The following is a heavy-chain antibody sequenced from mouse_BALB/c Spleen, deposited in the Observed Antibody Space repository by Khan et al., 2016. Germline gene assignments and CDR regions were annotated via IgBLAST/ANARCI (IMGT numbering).Heavy chain of an antibody. D-gene: IGHD1-1*01. CDR1: EYEFPSHD. CDR2: INSAGNDT. Sequence: EVELVESGGGLVQPGESLKLSCESDEYEFPSHDMSWVRKTPEKRLEMVAAINSAGNDTYYPDTMERRFIISRDNTKKTLYLQINSLSSEDTAFYYSTRHYYGSSFWFAYWGQGTLVTVSA. CDR3: TRHYYGSSFWFAY. J-gene: IGHJ3*01. V-gene: IGHV5-2*01.